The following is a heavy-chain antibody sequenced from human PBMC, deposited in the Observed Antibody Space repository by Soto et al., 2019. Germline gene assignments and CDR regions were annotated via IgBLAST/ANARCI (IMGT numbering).Heavy chain of an antibody. CDR3: ARPITGTGWFDP. D-gene: IGHD1-20*01. CDR2: IYYSGST. J-gene: IGHJ5*02. CDR1: GGSISSYY. Sequence: QVQLQESGPGLVKPSETLSLTCTVSGGSISSYYWSWIRQPPGKGLEWIGYIYYSGSTNYNPSLKSRVTISVDTSKNQFSLKLSSVTAADTAVYYCARPITGTGWFDPWGQGTLVTVSS. V-gene: IGHV4-59*08.